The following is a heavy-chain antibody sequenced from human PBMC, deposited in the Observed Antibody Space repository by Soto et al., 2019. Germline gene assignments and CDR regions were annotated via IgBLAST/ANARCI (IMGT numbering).Heavy chain of an antibody. CDR3: ARVTPSRSSRGGVWFDP. Sequence: QVQLQESGPGLVKPSETLSLTCTVSGGSISSYYWSWIRQPPGKGLEWIGYIYYSGSTNYNPSLKSRVTISVDTSKNQFSLKLSSVTAADTAVYYCARVTPSRSSRGGVWFDPWGQGTLVTVSS. CDR1: GGSISSYY. D-gene: IGHD6-13*01. V-gene: IGHV4-59*01. J-gene: IGHJ5*02. CDR2: IYYSGST.